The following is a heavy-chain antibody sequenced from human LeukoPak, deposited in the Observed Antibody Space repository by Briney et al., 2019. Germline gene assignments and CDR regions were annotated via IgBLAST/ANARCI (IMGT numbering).Heavy chain of an antibody. CDR1: GVSISSYY. D-gene: IGHD5-18*01. CDR2: IYYSANT. CDR3: ERRHIYGYYFHY. Sequence: PSETLSLTCTVSGVSISSYYGSWIRQPPGKGLEWMGYIYYSANTNYNPSLKSRLTISVDTSKNPFSLKLSSVTAADTAVYYCERRHIYGYYFHYWGQGTLVSVS. V-gene: IGHV4-59*08. J-gene: IGHJ4*02.